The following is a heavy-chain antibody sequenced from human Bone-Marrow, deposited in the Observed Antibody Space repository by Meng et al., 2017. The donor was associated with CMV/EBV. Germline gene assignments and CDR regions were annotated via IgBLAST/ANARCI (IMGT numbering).Heavy chain of an antibody. V-gene: IGHV3-66*02. CDR1: GFTVSSNY. CDR3: AREQFLTAYYTATFYYGMDV. J-gene: IGHJ6*02. Sequence: GESLKISCVASGFTVSSNYMSWVRQAPGKGLEWVSIIYSGGNTYYADSVKGRFTISRDNSKNTLYLQMNSLRADDTAVYYCAREQFLTAYYTATFYYGMDVWGQGTTVTVSS. CDR2: IYSGGNT. D-gene: IGHD3-9*01.